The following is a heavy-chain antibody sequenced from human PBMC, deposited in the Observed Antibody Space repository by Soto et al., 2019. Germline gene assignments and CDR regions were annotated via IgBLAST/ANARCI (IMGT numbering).Heavy chain of an antibody. Sequence: ETLRLSCAASGFTVSRNYMSWVRQAPGWVLECISVIYSGDNTFYAVSVKGQFTISRDNSKNTLYLQMNSLRAEGTAVYYCAREDYYDSIGPPWAFDNWGQWT. CDR3: AREDYYDSIGPPWAFDN. CDR2: IYSGDNT. J-gene: IGHJ3*02. D-gene: IGHD3-22*01. V-gene: IGHV3-53*01. CDR1: GFTVSRNY.